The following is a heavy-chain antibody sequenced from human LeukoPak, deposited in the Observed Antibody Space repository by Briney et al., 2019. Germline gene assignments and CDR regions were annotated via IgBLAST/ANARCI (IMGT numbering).Heavy chain of an antibody. J-gene: IGHJ4*02. CDR2: ISGSNGNT. Sequence: ASVKVSCKASSYTFTRYGISWVRQAPGQGLEWMGWISGSNGNTNYAQKFQGRVSMTADTSTSTAYMELKSLRSDDTAVYYCARSGRGTYYYFDLWGQGTLVTVSS. CDR3: ARSGRGTYYYFDL. V-gene: IGHV1-18*01. D-gene: IGHD1-26*01. CDR1: SYTFTRYG.